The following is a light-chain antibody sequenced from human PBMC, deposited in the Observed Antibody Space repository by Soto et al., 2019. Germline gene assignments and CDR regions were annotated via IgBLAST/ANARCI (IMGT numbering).Light chain of an antibody. Sequence: QSVLTQPPSVSGAPGQRVTISCTGSSSNIGAGFDVHWYQHLPGTAPKVLIYANTNRPSGVPDRFSGSKFGASASLAITGLQAEDESDYYCSSYTSSSTWVFGGGTQLTVL. J-gene: IGLJ3*02. CDR3: SSYTSSSTWV. V-gene: IGLV1-40*01. CDR1: SSNIGAGFD. CDR2: ANT.